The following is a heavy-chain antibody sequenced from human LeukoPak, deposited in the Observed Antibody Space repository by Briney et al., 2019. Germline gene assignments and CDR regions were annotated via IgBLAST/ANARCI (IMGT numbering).Heavy chain of an antibody. J-gene: IGHJ6*03. D-gene: IGHD3-10*01. Sequence: PGGSLRLSGAASGFTFSTYGMHLVRQAPGKGLEWVAFIQYDGSRKYYADSVKGRFTISRDNPKATLYLQMNSLRAEDTAVYYCAKGLGYYYHYMDVWGKGTTVTVSS. CDR1: GFTFSTYG. V-gene: IGHV3-30*02. CDR3: AKGLGYYYHYMDV. CDR2: IQYDGSRK.